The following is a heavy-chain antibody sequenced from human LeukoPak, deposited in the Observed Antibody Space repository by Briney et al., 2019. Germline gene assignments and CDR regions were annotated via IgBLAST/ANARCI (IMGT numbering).Heavy chain of an antibody. CDR2: INHSGST. Sequence: GSLRLSCAASRFTFSNYAMSWIRQPPGKGLEWIGEINHSGSTNYNPSLKSRVTISVDTSKNQFSLKLSSVTAADTAVYYCARGGDSGSYSWFDPWGQGTLVTVSS. J-gene: IGHJ5*02. CDR1: RFTFSNYA. D-gene: IGHD1-26*01. CDR3: ARGGDSGSYSWFDP. V-gene: IGHV4-34*01.